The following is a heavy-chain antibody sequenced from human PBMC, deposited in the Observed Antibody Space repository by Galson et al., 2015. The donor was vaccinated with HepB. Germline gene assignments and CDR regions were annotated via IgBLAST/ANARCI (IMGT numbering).Heavy chain of an antibody. CDR3: ARPLYSSGWYVLDY. V-gene: IGHV4-39*01. J-gene: IGHJ4*02. CDR2: IYYSGST. D-gene: IGHD6-19*01. Sequence: ETLSLTCTVSGGSISSSSYYWGWIRQPPGKGLEWIGSIYYSGSTYYNPSLKSRVTISVDTSKNQFSLKLSSVTAADTAVYYCARPLYSSGWYVLDYWGQGTLVTVSS. CDR1: GGSISSSSYY.